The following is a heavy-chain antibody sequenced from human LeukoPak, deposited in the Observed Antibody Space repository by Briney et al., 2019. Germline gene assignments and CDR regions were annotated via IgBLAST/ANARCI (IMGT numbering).Heavy chain of an antibody. D-gene: IGHD3-3*01. CDR3: ARSVNFWSGYPDY. V-gene: IGHV3-33*01. CDR1: GFTFNSYG. J-gene: IGHJ4*02. Sequence: GGSLRLSCAASGFTFNSYGMHWVRQAPGKGLEWGAVIWYDGSSKYYAASVKGRFTISRDNSKNTLYLQMNSLRAEDTAVYYCARSVNFWSGYPDYWGQGTLVTVSS. CDR2: IWYDGSSK.